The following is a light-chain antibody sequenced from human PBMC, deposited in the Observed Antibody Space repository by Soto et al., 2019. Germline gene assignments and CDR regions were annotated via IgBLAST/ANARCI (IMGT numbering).Light chain of an antibody. CDR1: SSNIGAGYD. Sequence: QSVLTQPPSVYGAPGQRVTISCTGSSSNIGAGYDVHWYQQLPGTAPKLLIYGNSNRPSGVPDRFSGSKSGTSASLAITGLQAEDEADYYCQSYDSSLSVSYVFGTGTKLTVL. J-gene: IGLJ1*01. CDR3: QSYDSSLSVSYV. V-gene: IGLV1-40*01. CDR2: GNS.